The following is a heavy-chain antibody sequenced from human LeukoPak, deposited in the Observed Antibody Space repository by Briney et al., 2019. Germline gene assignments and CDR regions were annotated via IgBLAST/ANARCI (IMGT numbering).Heavy chain of an antibody. CDR2: IYYSGST. Sequence: SETLSLTCTVSGGSISSGDYYWSWIRQPPGKGLEWIGYIYYSGSTYYNPSLKSRVTISVDASKNQFSLELSSVTAADTAVYYCARDVVGYCSSTSCMASWGRGTLVTVSS. D-gene: IGHD2-2*01. CDR1: GGSISSGDYY. J-gene: IGHJ2*01. CDR3: ARDVVGYCSSTSCMAS. V-gene: IGHV4-30-4*08.